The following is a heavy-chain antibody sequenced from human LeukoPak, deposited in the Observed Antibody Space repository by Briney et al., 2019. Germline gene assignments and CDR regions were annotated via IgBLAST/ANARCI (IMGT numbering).Heavy chain of an antibody. CDR1: GGSFSGYY. J-gene: IGHJ4*02. Sequence: SETLSLTCAVYGGSFSGYYWSWIRQPPGKGLEWIGEINHSGSTNYNPSLKSRVTISVDTSKNQFSLKLSSVTAADTAVYYCARGRAYDYVWGSYRLYFFDYWGQGTLVTVSS. CDR3: ARGRAYDYVWGSYRLYFFDY. V-gene: IGHV4-34*01. CDR2: INHSGST. D-gene: IGHD3-16*02.